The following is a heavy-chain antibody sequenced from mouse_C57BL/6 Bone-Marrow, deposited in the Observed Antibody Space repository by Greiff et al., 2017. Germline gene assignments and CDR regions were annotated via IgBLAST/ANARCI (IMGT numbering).Heavy chain of an antibody. J-gene: IGHJ2*01. CDR3: ARVEWLLDYFDY. D-gene: IGHD2-3*01. V-gene: IGHV1-80*01. CDR2: IYPGDGDT. CDR1: GYAFSSYW. Sequence: VQLQESGAELVKPGASVKISCKASGYAFSSYWMNWVKQRPGKGLEWIGQIYPGDGDTNYNGKFKGKATLTADKSSSTAYMQLSSLTSEDSAVYFCARVEWLLDYFDYWGQGTTLTVSS.